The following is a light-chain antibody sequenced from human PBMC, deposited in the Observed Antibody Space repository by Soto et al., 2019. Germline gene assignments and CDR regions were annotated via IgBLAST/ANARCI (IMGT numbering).Light chain of an antibody. Sequence: EIGLTQSPGTLSLSPGERATLSCRASQSVSSSYLAWYQQTPGQAPRLLIYGASSRATGIPDMFSGSGSGTDFTLTISRMEPEDFAVYYCQQYGSSTSYTFGQGTKLEIK. CDR3: QQYGSSTSYT. V-gene: IGKV3-20*01. CDR1: QSVSSSY. CDR2: GAS. J-gene: IGKJ2*01.